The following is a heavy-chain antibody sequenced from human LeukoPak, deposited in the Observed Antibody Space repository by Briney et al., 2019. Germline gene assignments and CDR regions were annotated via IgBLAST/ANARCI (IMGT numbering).Heavy chain of an antibody. Sequence: GESLRLSCAASRFSFSTSWMSWVRQAPGKGLEWVGRIKSKDDGETTEYAAPVKGRFTISRDNAKNSLYLQMNSLRAEDTALYYCARDLEGDYYDSSGYYDYWGQGTLVTVSS. CDR3: ARDLEGDYYDSSGYYDY. CDR1: RFSFSTSW. CDR2: IKSKDDGETT. D-gene: IGHD3-22*01. J-gene: IGHJ4*02. V-gene: IGHV3-15*05.